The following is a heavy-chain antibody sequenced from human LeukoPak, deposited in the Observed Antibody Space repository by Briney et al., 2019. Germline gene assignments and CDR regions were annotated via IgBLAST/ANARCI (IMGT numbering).Heavy chain of an antibody. J-gene: IGHJ4*02. D-gene: IGHD3-22*01. CDR3: AKEYYYDSSGYMLLRYFDY. CDR2: ISYDGSNK. V-gene: IGHV3-30*18. CDR1: GFTFSSYG. Sequence: GGSLRLSYAASGFTFSSYGMHWVRQAPGKGLEWVAVISYDGSNKYYADSVKGRFTISRDNSKNTLYLQMNSLRAEDTAVYYCAKEYYYDSSGYMLLRYFDYWGQGTLVTVSS.